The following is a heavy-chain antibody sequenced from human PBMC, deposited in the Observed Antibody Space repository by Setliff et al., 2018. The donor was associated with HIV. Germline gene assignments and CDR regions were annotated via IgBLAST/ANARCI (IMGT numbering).Heavy chain of an antibody. CDR2: INHDRTT. CDR1: GGSFSGYY. J-gene: IGHJ6*03. Sequence: SETLSLTCAVYGGSFSGYYWGWIRQPPGKGLEWIGEINHDRTTNYNPSLKSRVTISVDTSKNQFSLTLNSVTAADTAVYYCARGSRQLTIFGVVFKTNYYFMDVWGKGTAVTVSS. D-gene: IGHD3-3*01. V-gene: IGHV4-34*01. CDR3: ARGSRQLTIFGVVFKTNYYFMDV.